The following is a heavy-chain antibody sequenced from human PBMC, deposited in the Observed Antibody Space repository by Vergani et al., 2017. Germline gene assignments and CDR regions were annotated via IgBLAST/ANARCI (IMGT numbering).Heavy chain of an antibody. Sequence: EVQLLESGGGLVQPGGSLRLFCAASGFIFSDHYVDWVRQAPGEGLEWVGRIRNKANDYTPHYAAAVKGRFTISSDDSNTYLYLQMNSLQTEETALYYCVRVKGSNWNDHLYYIWGQGTLVTVSS. D-gene: IGHD1-1*01. CDR3: VRVKGSNWNDHLYYI. CDR1: GFIFSDHY. V-gene: IGHV3-72*01. J-gene: IGHJ3*02. CDR2: IRNKANDYTP.